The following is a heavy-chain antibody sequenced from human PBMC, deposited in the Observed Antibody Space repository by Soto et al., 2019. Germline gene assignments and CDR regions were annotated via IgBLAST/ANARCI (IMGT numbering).Heavy chain of an antibody. CDR3: AHLTGYYYYYGMDV. V-gene: IGHV4-34*01. CDR2: INHSGST. Sequence: PSETLSLTCAVYGGSFSGYYWSWIRQPPGKGLEWIGEINHSGSTNYNPSLKSRVTISVDTSKNQFSLELSSVTAADTAVYYCAHLTGYYYYYGMDVWGQGTTVTVSS. J-gene: IGHJ6*02. CDR1: GGSFSGYY.